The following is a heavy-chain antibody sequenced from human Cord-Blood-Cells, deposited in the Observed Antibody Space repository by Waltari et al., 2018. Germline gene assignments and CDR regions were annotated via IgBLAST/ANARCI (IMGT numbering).Heavy chain of an antibody. CDR1: GGSISSSSYY. CDR3: AILPRIAVAGTDYYYYMDV. V-gene: IGHV4-39*07. Sequence: QLQLQESGPGLVKPSETLSLTCPVSGGSISSSSYYWGWIRQPPGKGLEWIGSIYYSGSTYYNPSLKSRVTISVDTSKNQFSLKLSSVTAADTAVYYCAILPRIAVAGTDYYYYMDVWGKGTTVTVSS. CDR2: IYYSGST. J-gene: IGHJ6*03. D-gene: IGHD6-19*01.